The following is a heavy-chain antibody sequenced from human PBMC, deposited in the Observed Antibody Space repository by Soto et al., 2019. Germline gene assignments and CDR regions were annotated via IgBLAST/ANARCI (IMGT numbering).Heavy chain of an antibody. CDR3: ARHYSSGSRNWFDP. D-gene: IGHD6-19*01. CDR2: IYYSGST. Sequence: PSETLSLTCIVSGGSINSSSYFWGWGRQPPGKGLEWIGSIYYSGSTYYNPSLRSRVTISVDTSKNQFSLKLSSVTAADTAVFYCARHYSSGSRNWFDPWGQGTLVTVSS. CDR1: GGSINSSSYF. J-gene: IGHJ5*02. V-gene: IGHV4-39*01.